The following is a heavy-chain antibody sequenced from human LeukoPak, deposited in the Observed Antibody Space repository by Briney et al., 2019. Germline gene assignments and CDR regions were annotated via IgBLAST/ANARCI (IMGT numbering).Heavy chain of an antibody. CDR2: INQDGSER. V-gene: IGHV3-7*01. D-gene: IGHD6-13*01. Sequence: SGGSLRLSCAASGFTFSSHWMTWVRQAPGKGLEWVANINQDGSERYYVDSVKGRFTISRDNAKNSLYLQMNSLRAEDTAVYYCARDSEYGSSFGFDIWGQGKWSPSLQ. J-gene: IGHJ3*02. CDR3: ARDSEYGSSFGFDI. CDR1: GFTFSSHW.